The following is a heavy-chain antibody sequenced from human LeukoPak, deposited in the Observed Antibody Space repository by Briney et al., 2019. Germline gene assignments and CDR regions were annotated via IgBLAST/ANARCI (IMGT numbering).Heavy chain of an antibody. CDR2: ISYDGSNK. Sequence: PGGSLRLSCAASRFTFSSYAMHWVRQAPGKGLEWVAVISYDGSNKYYADFVKGRFTISRDNSKNTLYLQMNNLRAEDTAVYYCARARITIFGVVIGQGMDVWGQGTTVTVSS. V-gene: IGHV3-30-3*01. CDR3: ARARITIFGVVIGQGMDV. CDR1: RFTFSSYA. J-gene: IGHJ6*02. D-gene: IGHD3-3*01.